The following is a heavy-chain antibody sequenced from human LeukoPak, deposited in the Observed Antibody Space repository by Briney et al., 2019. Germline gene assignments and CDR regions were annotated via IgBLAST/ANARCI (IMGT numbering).Heavy chain of an antibody. CDR2: IYYSGST. CDR1: GGSISSYN. D-gene: IGHD2-8*01. Sequence: SETLSLTCTVSGGSISSYNWSWIRQPPGKGLEWIGNIYYSGSTNYNPSLKSRVTISVDTSKNQFSLKLSSVTAADTAVYYCARGSMVYAIPSWFDPWGQGTLVTVSS. J-gene: IGHJ5*02. V-gene: IGHV4-59*12. CDR3: ARGSMVYAIPSWFDP.